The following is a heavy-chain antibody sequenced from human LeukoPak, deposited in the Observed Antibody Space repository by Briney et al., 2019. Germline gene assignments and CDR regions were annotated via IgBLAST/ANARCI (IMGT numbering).Heavy chain of an antibody. CDR2: IKEDESAK. Sequence: GGSLRLSCVGSGFIFTHHWMSWVRQAPGKGLDWVANIKEDESAKFYADSVRGRFTISRDNAKNSVYLQMNNLRVEDTAVHYCARAVDVADYWGRGTLVTVSS. CDR3: ARAVDVADY. J-gene: IGHJ4*02. CDR1: GFIFTHHW. D-gene: IGHD3-16*01. V-gene: IGHV3-7*01.